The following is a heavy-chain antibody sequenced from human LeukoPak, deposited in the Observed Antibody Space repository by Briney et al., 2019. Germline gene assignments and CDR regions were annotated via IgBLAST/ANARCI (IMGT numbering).Heavy chain of an antibody. CDR3: ARGSVFIAASPWFDP. D-gene: IGHD6-13*01. CDR1: GYTFTNYD. V-gene: IGHV1-8*01. J-gene: IGHJ5*02. Sequence: GASVTVSCKASGYTFTNYDINWVRQATGQGLEWMGWMNPNSGNTGFAQNFQGRVTMTSNTSISTAYMELSSLRSEDTAVYYCARGSVFIAASPWFDPWGQGTLVTVSS. CDR2: MNPNSGNT.